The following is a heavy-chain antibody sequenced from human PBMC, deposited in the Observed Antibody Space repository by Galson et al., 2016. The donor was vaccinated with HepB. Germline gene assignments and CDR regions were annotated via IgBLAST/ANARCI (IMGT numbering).Heavy chain of an antibody. D-gene: IGHD3-22*01. CDR1: GYTFSSYT. Sequence: SVKVSCKGFGYTFSSYTMMWVRQAPGHGLEWMGGINSYTGNPTYAQGLKGRFVFSVDTSVSTAYLHIDSLKPEDTAVYFCAKTYDSTGYYADYLGQGTLLTVSS. V-gene: IGHV7-4-1*01. CDR3: AKTYDSTGYYADY. CDR2: INSYTGNP. J-gene: IGHJ4*02.